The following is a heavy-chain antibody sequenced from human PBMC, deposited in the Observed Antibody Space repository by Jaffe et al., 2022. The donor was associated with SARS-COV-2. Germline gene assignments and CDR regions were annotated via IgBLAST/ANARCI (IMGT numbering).Heavy chain of an antibody. CDR1: NDSISSSAYF. Sequence: QLQLQESGPRLVKPSETLSLTCTVSNDSISSSAYFWGWIRQPPGKGLQWIGSIYRSGTTYYNPSLKSRVTISVDTSKNQFSLKLHSVTAADTAVFYCARQMVPKSFMDVWGKGTTVTVSS. J-gene: IGHJ6*03. D-gene: IGHD2-8*01. CDR3: ARQMVPKSFMDV. CDR2: IYRSGTT. V-gene: IGHV4-39*01.